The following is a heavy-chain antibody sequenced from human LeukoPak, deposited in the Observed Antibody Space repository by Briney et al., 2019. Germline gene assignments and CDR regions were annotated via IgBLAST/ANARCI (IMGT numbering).Heavy chain of an antibody. Sequence: PSETLSLTCTVSGGSISSSSYYWGWIRQPPGKGLEWIGSIYYSGSTYYNPSLKSRVTISVDTSKNQFSLKLSSVTAADTAVYYCARPRWAPYYYDSSGYSRLPFDYWGQGTLVTVSS. CDR1: GGSISSSSYY. CDR3: ARPRWAPYYYDSSGYSRLPFDY. D-gene: IGHD3-22*01. J-gene: IGHJ4*02. V-gene: IGHV4-39*01. CDR2: IYYSGST.